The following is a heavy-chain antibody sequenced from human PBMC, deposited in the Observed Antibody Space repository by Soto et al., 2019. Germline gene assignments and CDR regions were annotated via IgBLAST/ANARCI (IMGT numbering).Heavy chain of an antibody. CDR2: IYHSGSA. Sequence: PSETLSLTCAVSGGSISSSNWWSWVRQPPGKGLEWIGEIYHSGSANYNPSLKSRVTISVDKSKNQFSLKLSSVTAADTAVYYCARGYDSSGLRIDYWGQGTLVTVSS. CDR1: GGSISSSNW. D-gene: IGHD3-22*01. V-gene: IGHV4-4*02. J-gene: IGHJ4*02. CDR3: ARGYDSSGLRIDY.